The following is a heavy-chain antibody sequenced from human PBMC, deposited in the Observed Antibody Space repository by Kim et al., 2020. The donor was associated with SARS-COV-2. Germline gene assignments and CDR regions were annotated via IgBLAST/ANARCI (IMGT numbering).Heavy chain of an antibody. CDR1: GFTFGNFY. CDR2: ISSSGTYI. Sequence: LSLTCAASGFTFGNFYINWVRQAPGEGLEWVASISSSGTYIYYADSVKGRFTISRDNTENSLFLQMSSLRAEDTAVYYCAKAGFGSGTYPSPYYFDY. V-gene: IGHV3-21*01. CDR3: AKAGFGSGTYPSPYYFDY. D-gene: IGHD3-10*01. J-gene: IGHJ4*01.